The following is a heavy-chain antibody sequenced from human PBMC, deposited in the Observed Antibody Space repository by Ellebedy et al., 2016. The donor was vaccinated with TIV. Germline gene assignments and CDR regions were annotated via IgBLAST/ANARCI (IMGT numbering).Heavy chain of an antibody. D-gene: IGHD6-19*01. CDR3: ARDQWLGRAYYFDS. V-gene: IGHV3-7*01. CDR1: GFTFSNYW. Sequence: GESLKISCTASGFTFSNYWMPWVRQAPGKGLEWVANIKQDGSEKYYVDSVKGRFSISRDNAKNSLYVQMNSLRDEDTAVYYCARDQWLGRAYYFDSWGQGTLVTVSS. J-gene: IGHJ4*02. CDR2: IKQDGSEK.